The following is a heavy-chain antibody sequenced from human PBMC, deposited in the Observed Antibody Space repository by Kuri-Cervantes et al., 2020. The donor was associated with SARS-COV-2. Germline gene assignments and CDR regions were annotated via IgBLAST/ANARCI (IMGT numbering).Heavy chain of an antibody. CDR3: ARHKIVVVPGYFDY. CDR2: IYYDGST. D-gene: IGHD3-22*01. V-gene: IGHV4-38-2*01. CDR1: GFSISSGYY. Sequence: GSLRLSCAVSGFSISSGYYWGWIRQPPGKGLEWIGSIYYDGSTYYNPSLKSRVTISVDTSKNQFSLKLSSVTAADTAVYKCARHKIVVVPGYFDYWGQGTLVTVSS. J-gene: IGHJ4*02.